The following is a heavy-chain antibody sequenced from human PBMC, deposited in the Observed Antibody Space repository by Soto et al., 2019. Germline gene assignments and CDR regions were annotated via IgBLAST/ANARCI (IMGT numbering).Heavy chain of an antibody. Sequence: GGSLRLSCAASGFTFSSYAMHWVRQAPGKGLEWVAVISYDGSNKYYADSVKGRFTISRDNSKNTLYLQMNSLRAEDTAVYYCAREVVAATPEYYYYYGMDVWGQGTTVTVSS. CDR1: GFTFSSYA. CDR3: AREVVAATPEYYYYYGMDV. V-gene: IGHV3-30-3*01. J-gene: IGHJ6*02. CDR2: ISYDGSNK. D-gene: IGHD2-15*01.